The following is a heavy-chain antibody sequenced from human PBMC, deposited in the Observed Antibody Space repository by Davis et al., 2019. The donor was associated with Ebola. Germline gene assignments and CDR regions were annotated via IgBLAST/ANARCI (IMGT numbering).Heavy chain of an antibody. CDR3: ARVGITIFGVVENFDY. J-gene: IGHJ4*02. CDR2: IYYSGST. V-gene: IGHV4-39*07. CDR1: GGSISSSSYY. Sequence: SETLSLTCTVSGGSISSSSYYWGWIRQPPGKGLEWIGSIYYSGSTYYNPSLKSRVTISVDTSKNQFSLKLSSVTAADTAVYYCARVGITIFGVVENFDYWGQGTLVTVSS. D-gene: IGHD3-3*01.